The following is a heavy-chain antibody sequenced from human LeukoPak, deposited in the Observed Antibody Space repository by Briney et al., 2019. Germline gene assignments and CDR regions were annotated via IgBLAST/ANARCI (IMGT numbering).Heavy chain of an antibody. J-gene: IGHJ4*02. D-gene: IGHD3-10*01. V-gene: IGHV4-34*01. Sequence: PSETLSLTCAVYGGSSSGYYWSWIRQPPGKGLEWIGEINHSGSTNYNPSLKSRVTISVDTSKNQFSLKLSSVTAADTAVYYCARRGVRGVRDWGQGTLVTVSS. CDR2: INHSGST. CDR3: ARRGVRGVRD. CDR1: GGSSSGYY.